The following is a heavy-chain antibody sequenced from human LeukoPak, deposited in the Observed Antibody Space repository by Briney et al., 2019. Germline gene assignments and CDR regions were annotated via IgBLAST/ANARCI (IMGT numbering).Heavy chain of an antibody. D-gene: IGHD1-1*01. Sequence: PSETLSLTCAVYGGSFSGYYWSWIRQPPGKGLEWIGEIYHSGNTNYNPSLKSRVTLSVDKSKNQFSLRLSSVTAADTAVYYCARLHGTDVDYWGQGTLVTVSS. V-gene: IGHV4-34*01. CDR1: GGSFSGYY. CDR3: ARLHGTDVDY. CDR2: IYHSGNT. J-gene: IGHJ4*02.